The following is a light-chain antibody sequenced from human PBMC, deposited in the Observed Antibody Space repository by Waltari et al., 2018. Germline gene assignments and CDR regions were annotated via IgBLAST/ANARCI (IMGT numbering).Light chain of an antibody. CDR3: QQYGSSPYT. CDR1: QSVSSSY. J-gene: IGKJ2*01. V-gene: IGKV3-20*01. CDR2: GAS. Sequence: EIVLTQSPGTLSLSPGERGTLSCRASQSVSSSYLAWYQQKPGQAPRLLTYGASSRATGIPDRFSGSGSGTDFTLTISRLEPEDFAVYYCQQYGSSPYTFGQGTKLEIK.